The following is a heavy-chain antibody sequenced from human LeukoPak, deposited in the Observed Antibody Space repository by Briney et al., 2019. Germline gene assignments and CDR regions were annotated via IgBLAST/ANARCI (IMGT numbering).Heavy chain of an antibody. D-gene: IGHD5-12*01. CDR3: AKDQGYSGYDPLDY. CDR1: GFTFSSYW. CDR2: INSDGSST. Sequence: PGGSLRLSCAASGFTFSSYWMHWVRQAPGKGLVWVSRINSDGSSTNYADSVKGRFTISRDNAKNTLYLQMNSLRAEDTAVYYCAKDQGYSGYDPLDYWGQGTLVTVSS. V-gene: IGHV3-74*01. J-gene: IGHJ4*02.